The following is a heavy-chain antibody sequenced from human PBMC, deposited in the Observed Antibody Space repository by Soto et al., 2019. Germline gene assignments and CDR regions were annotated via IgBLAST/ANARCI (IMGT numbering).Heavy chain of an antibody. V-gene: IGHV4-59*12. J-gene: IGHJ4*02. Sequence: ASETLSLTCTVSGGSISTYYWSWIRQPPGKGLECIGYIYYSGTTNYSGTTIYNPSLKSRVTMLLDTSRRQFSLKLSSVTAADTAVYYCARAGGLGAVAVDYWGQGTLVTVSS. CDR1: GGSISTYY. CDR3: ARAGGLGAVAVDY. CDR2: IYYSGTT. D-gene: IGHD6-19*01.